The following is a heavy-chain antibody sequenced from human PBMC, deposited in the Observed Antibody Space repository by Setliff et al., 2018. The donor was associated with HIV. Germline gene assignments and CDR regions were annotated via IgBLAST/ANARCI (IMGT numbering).Heavy chain of an antibody. D-gene: IGHD6-19*01. J-gene: IGHJ4*02. CDR1: GGSISSGTYY. CDR3: AREVGHRSGYYRGSFDY. CDR2: AFYSDNT. V-gene: IGHV4-39*07. Sequence: SETLSLTCIVSGGSISSGTYYWGWIRQPPGKGPEYIGSAFYSDNTYYKPSLKNRVTISVDTSKNQFSLKLTSVTAADTAVYYCAREVGHRSGYYRGSFDYWGQGTLVTVSS.